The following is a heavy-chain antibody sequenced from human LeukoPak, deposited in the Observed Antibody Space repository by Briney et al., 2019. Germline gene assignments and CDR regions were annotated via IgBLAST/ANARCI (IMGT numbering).Heavy chain of an antibody. D-gene: IGHD6-13*01. Sequence: ASVKVSCKASGGTFSSYAITWVRQAPGQGLEWMGWISGYNGKTKYAQNLQGRVTMTTDTSTTTAYMELRSLRSDDTAVYYCARVVSSSSWYEAFWFDPWGQGTLVTVSS. CDR3: ARVVSSSSWYEAFWFDP. CDR2: ISGYNGKT. V-gene: IGHV1-18*01. J-gene: IGHJ5*02. CDR1: GGTFSSYA.